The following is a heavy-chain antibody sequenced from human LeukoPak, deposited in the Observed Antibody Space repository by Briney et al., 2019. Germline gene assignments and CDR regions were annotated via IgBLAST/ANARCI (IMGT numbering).Heavy chain of an antibody. D-gene: IGHD3-3*01. V-gene: IGHV3-30-3*01. CDR3: ARDSLGGFDI. J-gene: IGHJ3*02. CDR1: GFTFSSYA. Sequence: GGSLRLSCAASGFTFSSYAMHWVRQAPGKGLEWVAVISYDGSNKYYADSVKGRFTISRDNAKNTLYLQMNSLRAEDTAVYYCARDSLGGFDIWGQGTMVTVSS. CDR2: ISYDGSNK.